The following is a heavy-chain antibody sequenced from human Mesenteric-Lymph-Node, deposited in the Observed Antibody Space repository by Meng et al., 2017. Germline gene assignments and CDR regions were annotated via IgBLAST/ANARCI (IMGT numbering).Heavy chain of an antibody. CDR3: ARAGSGSYPAEYFQH. J-gene: IGHJ1*01. Sequence: GGSLRLSCAASGFTFSGHWMTWVRQAPGKGLEWVANIKEDGSEKYYVDSVKGRFTISRDNAKNSLYLQMNSLRAEDTAVYYCARAGSGSYPAEYFQHWGQGTLVTVSS. CDR2: IKEDGSEK. CDR1: GFTFSGHW. D-gene: IGHD1-26*01. V-gene: IGHV3-7*01.